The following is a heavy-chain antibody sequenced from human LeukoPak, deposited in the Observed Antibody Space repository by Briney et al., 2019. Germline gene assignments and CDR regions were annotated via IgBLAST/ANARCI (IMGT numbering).Heavy chain of an antibody. CDR3: AREPPGGYSSSWYLTTYFQH. J-gene: IGHJ1*01. CDR1: GFTFDDYA. V-gene: IGHV3-9*01. Sequence: GGSLRLSCAASGFTFDDYAMHWVRQAPGKGLEWVSGISWNSGSIGYADSVKGRFTISRDNAKNSLYLQMNGLRAEDTAVYYCAREPPGGYSSSWYLTTYFQHWGQGTLVTVSS. CDR2: ISWNSGSI. D-gene: IGHD6-13*01.